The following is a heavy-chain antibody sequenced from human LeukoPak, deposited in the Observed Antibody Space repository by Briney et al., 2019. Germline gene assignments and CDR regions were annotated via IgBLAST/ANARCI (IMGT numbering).Heavy chain of an antibody. CDR2: ISSSSSTI. Sequence: LTCAVYGGSFSGYYWSWIRQPPGKGLEWVSYISSSSSTIYYADSVKGRFTISRDNAKNSLYLQMNSLRAEDTAVYYCARSTVTTCNWGQGTLVTVSS. D-gene: IGHD4-17*01. J-gene: IGHJ4*02. CDR3: ARSTVTTCN. V-gene: IGHV3-11*04. CDR1: GGSFSGYY.